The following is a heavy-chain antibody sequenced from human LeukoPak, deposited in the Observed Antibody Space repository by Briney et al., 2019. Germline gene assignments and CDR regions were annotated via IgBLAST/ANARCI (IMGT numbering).Heavy chain of an antibody. CDR1: GFTFSSYG. CDR3: AKEARSRYYYYMDV. J-gene: IGHJ6*03. V-gene: IGHV3-30*02. Sequence: GGSLRLSCAASGFTFSSYGMHWVRQAPGKGLEWVAFIRYDGSNKYYADSVKGRFTISRDNSKNTLYLQMNSLRAEDTAVYYCAKEARSRYYYYMDVWGKGTTATVSS. CDR2: IRYDGSNK. D-gene: IGHD6-6*01.